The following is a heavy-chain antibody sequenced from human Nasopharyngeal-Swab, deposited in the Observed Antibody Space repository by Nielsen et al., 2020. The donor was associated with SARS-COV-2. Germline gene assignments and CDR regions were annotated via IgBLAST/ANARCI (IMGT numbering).Heavy chain of an antibody. CDR3: AKDRNRGYCSGGSCYSSEYFQH. J-gene: IGHJ1*01. CDR1: GFTFSNYW. V-gene: IGHV3-7*03. CDR2: IKQDESQK. D-gene: IGHD2-15*01. Sequence: GGSLRLSGAGAGFTFSNYWMSWVRQAPGKGLERVANIKQDESQKYYVDSVRGRFTISRDNAKNSLYLQMNSLRAEDTALYYCAKDRNRGYCSGGSCYSSEYFQHWGQGTLVTVSS.